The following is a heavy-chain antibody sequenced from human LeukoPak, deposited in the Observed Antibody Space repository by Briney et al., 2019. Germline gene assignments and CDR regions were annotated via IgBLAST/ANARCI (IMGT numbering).Heavy chain of an antibody. CDR2: IYYSGST. CDR3: ARVREQQLAPFDY. V-gene: IGHV4-59*01. D-gene: IGHD6-13*01. Sequence: SETLSLTCTVSGGSISSYYWSWIRQPPGKGLEWIGYIYYSGSTNYNPSLKSRVTISVDTSKNQFSLKQSSVTAADTAVYYCARVREQQLAPFDYWGQGTLVTVSS. CDR1: GGSISSYY. J-gene: IGHJ4*02.